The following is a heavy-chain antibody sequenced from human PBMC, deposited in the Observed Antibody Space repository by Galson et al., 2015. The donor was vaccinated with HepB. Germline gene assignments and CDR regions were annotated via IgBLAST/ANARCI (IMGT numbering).Heavy chain of an antibody. CDR3: AKESLPGVRGVIGGAFDI. CDR2: ISGSGGST. CDR1: GFTFSSYA. D-gene: IGHD3-10*02. V-gene: IGHV3-23*01. J-gene: IGHJ3*02. Sequence: SLRLSCAASGFTFSSYAMSWVRQAPGKGLEWVSAISGSGGSTYYADSVKGRFTISRDNSKNTLYLQMNSLRAEDTAVYYCAKESLPGVRGVIGGAFDIWGQGTMVTVSS.